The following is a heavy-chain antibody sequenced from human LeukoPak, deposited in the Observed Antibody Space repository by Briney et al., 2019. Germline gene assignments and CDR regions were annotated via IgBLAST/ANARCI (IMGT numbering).Heavy chain of an antibody. CDR3: ARARPYGSGRNWFDP. Sequence: GGSLRLSCAASGFPFSGYSMNWVRQAPGKGLEWVSYISGSSSIIYYADSVKGRFTISRDNAKSSLYLQMNSLRAEDTAVYYCARARPYGSGRNWFDPWGQGALVTVSS. CDR2: ISGSSSII. D-gene: IGHD3-10*01. CDR1: GFPFSGYS. V-gene: IGHV3-48*04. J-gene: IGHJ5*02.